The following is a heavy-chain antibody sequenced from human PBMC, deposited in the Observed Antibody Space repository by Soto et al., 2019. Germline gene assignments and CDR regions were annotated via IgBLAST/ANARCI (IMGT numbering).Heavy chain of an antibody. D-gene: IGHD2-8*01. J-gene: IGHJ6*02. CDR1: GFTFSNAW. CDR3: TTDKLMGYYYGMDV. V-gene: IGHV3-15*01. CDR2: IKSKTDGGTI. Sequence: PGGSLRLSCAASGFTFSNAWMSWVRQAPGKGLEWVGRIKSKTDGGTIDYAAPVKGRFTISRDDSKNTLYLQMNSLKTEDTAVYYCTTDKLMGYYYGMDVWGQGTTVTVSS.